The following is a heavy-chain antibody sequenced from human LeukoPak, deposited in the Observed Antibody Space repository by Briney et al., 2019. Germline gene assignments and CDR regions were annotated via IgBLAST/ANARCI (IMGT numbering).Heavy chain of an antibody. D-gene: IGHD3-22*01. Sequence: GGSLRLSCAASGFTFSSYWMNWVRQAPGKGLEWVANIKQDGSEKYYVDSVKGRFTISRDNAKNSPYLQMNSLRAEDTAVYYCAREGSYYDSSGYYSSFDYWGQGTLVTVSS. V-gene: IGHV3-7*03. CDR2: IKQDGSEK. J-gene: IGHJ4*02. CDR3: AREGSYYDSSGYYSSFDY. CDR1: GFTFSSYW.